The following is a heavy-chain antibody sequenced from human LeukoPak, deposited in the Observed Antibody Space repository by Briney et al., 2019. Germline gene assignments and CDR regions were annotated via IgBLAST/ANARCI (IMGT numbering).Heavy chain of an antibody. V-gene: IGHV4-39*07. CDR3: ARDVGTLGGMIVVPFDP. CDR2: IYYSGST. CDR1: GGSISSSSYY. D-gene: IGHD3-22*01. J-gene: IGHJ5*02. Sequence: ESSETLSLTCTVSGGSISSSSYYWGWIRQPPGKGLEWIGSIYYSGSTYYNPSLKSRVTMSVDTSKNQFSLKLSSVTAADTAVYYCARDVGTLGGMIVVPFDPWGQGTLVTVSS.